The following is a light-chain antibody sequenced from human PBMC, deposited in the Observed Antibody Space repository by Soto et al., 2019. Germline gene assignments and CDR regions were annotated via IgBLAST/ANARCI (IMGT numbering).Light chain of an antibody. J-gene: IGKJ4*01. CDR2: GAS. Sequence: EIVMTQSPATLSVSPGERATLSCRASQSVSSNLAWYQQKPGPAPRLLIYGASTRATGIPARFSGSGSGTEFTLTISSLQSEDFAVYDCQQYNNWPQLTFGGGTKVEIK. CDR1: QSVSSN. V-gene: IGKV3-15*01. CDR3: QQYNNWPQLT.